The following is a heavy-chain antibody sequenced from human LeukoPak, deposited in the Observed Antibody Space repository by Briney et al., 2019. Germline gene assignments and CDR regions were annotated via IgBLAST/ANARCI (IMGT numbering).Heavy chain of an antibody. D-gene: IGHD3-10*01. Sequence: GGSLRLSCAASGFTFSSYAMSWVRQAPGKGLEWVSVISGSGGITYYADSVKGRFTISRDNAKNSLYLQMNSLRAEDTAVYYCARDFAYYYGSGSYYPVDYWGQGTLVTVSS. CDR2: ISGSGGIT. J-gene: IGHJ4*02. CDR1: GFTFSSYA. V-gene: IGHV3-23*01. CDR3: ARDFAYYYGSGSYYPVDY.